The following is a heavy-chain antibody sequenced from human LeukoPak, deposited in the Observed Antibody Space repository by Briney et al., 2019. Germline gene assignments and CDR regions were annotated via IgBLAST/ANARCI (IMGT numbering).Heavy chain of an antibody. V-gene: IGHV3-53*01. CDR3: ARERGWLQFPDAFDI. Sequence: GGSLRLPCAASGFTFYNYGMSWVRQAPGKGLEWVSVIYSGGSTYYADSVKGRFTISRDNSKNTLYLQMNSLRAEDTAVYYCARERGWLQFPDAFDIWGQGTMVTVSS. D-gene: IGHD5-24*01. J-gene: IGHJ3*02. CDR2: IYSGGST. CDR1: GFTFYNYG.